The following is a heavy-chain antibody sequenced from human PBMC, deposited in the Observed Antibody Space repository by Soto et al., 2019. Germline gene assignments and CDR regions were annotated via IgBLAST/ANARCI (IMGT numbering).Heavy chain of an antibody. CDR2: ISYDGSNK. D-gene: IGHD3-3*01. CDR1: GFTFSSYG. V-gene: IGHV3-30*18. J-gene: IGHJ4*02. CDR3: AKDLRPARKYDFWSGFDY. Sequence: PGGSLRLSCAASGFTFSSYGMHWVRQAPGKGLEWVAVISYDGSNKYYADSVKGRFTISRDNSKNTLYLQMNSLRAEDTAVYYCAKDLRPARKYDFWSGFDYWGQGTLVTVSS.